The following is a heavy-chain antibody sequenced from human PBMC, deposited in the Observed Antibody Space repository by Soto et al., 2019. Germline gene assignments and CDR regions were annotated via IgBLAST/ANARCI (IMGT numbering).Heavy chain of an antibody. CDR1: GFTFSSYA. D-gene: IGHD1-26*01. Sequence: PGGSLRLSCAASGFTFSSYAMSWVRQAPGKGLEWVSAISGSGGSTYYADSVKGRFTISRDNSKNTLYLQMNSLRAEDTAVCYCAKDRIVGAPGYYYYYGMDVWGQGTTVTVSS. V-gene: IGHV3-23*01. CDR2: ISGSGGST. J-gene: IGHJ6*02. CDR3: AKDRIVGAPGYYYYYGMDV.